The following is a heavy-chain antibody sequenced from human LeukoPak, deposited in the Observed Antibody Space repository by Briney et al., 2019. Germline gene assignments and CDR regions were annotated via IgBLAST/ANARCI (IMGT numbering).Heavy chain of an antibody. D-gene: IGHD3-9*01. J-gene: IGHJ4*02. Sequence: ASVKVSCKASGYTFTSYGISWVRQAPGQGLEWMGWISAYNGNTNYAQKLQGRVTMTTDTSTSTAYMELRSLRSDDTAVYYCASFDILTGYDPRPFDYWGQGTLVTASS. CDR1: GYTFTSYG. V-gene: IGHV1-18*01. CDR3: ASFDILTGYDPRPFDY. CDR2: ISAYNGNT.